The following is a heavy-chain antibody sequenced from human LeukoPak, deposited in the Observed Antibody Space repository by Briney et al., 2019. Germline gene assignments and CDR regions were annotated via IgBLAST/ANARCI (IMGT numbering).Heavy chain of an antibody. J-gene: IGHJ4*02. V-gene: IGHV3-48*03. CDR2: ISGTGSAI. CDR3: ASEFGYSENY. CDR1: GFSFSSYE. D-gene: IGHD5-24*01. Sequence: GGSLRLSCAASGFSFSSYEMNWVRQAPGKGLEWVSYISGTGSAIYYADSVRGRFAISRDNAKNTLYLQMNSLRAEDTAVYYCASEFGYSENYWGQGTLVTVSS.